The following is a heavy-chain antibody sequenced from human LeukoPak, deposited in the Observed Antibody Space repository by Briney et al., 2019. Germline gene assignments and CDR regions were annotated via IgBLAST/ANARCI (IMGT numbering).Heavy chain of an antibody. V-gene: IGHV4-34*01. CDR1: GGSFSGYY. J-gene: IGHJ6*02. Sequence: PSETLSLTCAVYGGSFSGYYWSRIRQPPGKGLEWIGEINHSGSTNYNPSLKSRVTISVDTSKNQFSLKLSSVTAADTAVYYCARGRRVVAPAAIRLYYYYGMDVWGQGTTVTVSS. CDR3: ARGRRVVAPAAIRLYYYYGMDV. D-gene: IGHD2-2*02. CDR2: INHSGST.